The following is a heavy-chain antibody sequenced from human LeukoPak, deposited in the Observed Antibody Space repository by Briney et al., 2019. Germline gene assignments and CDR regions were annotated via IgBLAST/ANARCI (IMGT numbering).Heavy chain of an antibody. CDR2: INPNSGGT. CDR1: GYTFTGYY. J-gene: IGHJ3*02. D-gene: IGHD3-3*01. Sequence: ASVKVSCKASGYTFTGYYMHWVRQAPGQGLEWMGWINPNSGGTNYAQKFQGRVTMTRDTSISTAYMELSRLRSDDTAVYYCARGPLLRFLRDAFDIWGQGTMVTVSS. CDR3: ARGPLLRFLRDAFDI. V-gene: IGHV1-2*02.